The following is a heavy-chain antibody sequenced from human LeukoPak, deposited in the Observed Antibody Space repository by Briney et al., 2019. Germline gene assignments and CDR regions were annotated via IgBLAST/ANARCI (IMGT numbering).Heavy chain of an antibody. V-gene: IGHV3-48*01. Sequence: PGGSLRLSCAASGFTFSSYSMNWVRQAPGKGLEWVSYISSSSSTIYYADSVKGRFTISRDNAKNSLYLQMNSLRAEDTAVYYCARVGITMVRGVPPEPTYYYYYYYMDVWGKGTTVTISS. CDR3: ARVGITMVRGVPPEPTYYYYYYYMDV. D-gene: IGHD3-10*01. J-gene: IGHJ6*03. CDR1: GFTFSSYS. CDR2: ISSSSSTI.